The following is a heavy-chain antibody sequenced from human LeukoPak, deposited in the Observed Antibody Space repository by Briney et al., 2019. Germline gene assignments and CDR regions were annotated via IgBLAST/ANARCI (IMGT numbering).Heavy chain of an antibody. CDR2: IYYSGST. CDR1: GGSISSYY. J-gene: IGHJ6*02. CDR3: ARSYCSSTSCYGGYYYYGMDV. V-gene: IGHV4-59*06. Sequence: SETLSLTCTVSGGSISSYYWSWIRQPPGKGLEWIGYIYYSGSTYYNPSLKSRVTISVDTSKNQFSLKLSSVTAADTAVYYCARSYCSSTSCYGGYYYYGMDVWGQGTTVTVSS. D-gene: IGHD2-2*01.